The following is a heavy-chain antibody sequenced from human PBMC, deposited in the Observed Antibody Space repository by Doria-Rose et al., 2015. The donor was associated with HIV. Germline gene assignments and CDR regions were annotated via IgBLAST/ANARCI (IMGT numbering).Heavy chain of an antibody. V-gene: IGHV3-30*18. CDR1: GFTFSAYD. D-gene: IGHD6-13*01. CDR3: AKVGSKSFPYFDF. CDR2: ISFDGSHK. J-gene: IGHJ4*02. Sequence: CAASGFTFSAYDMHWVRQAPGKGLEWVAVISFDGSHKYYADSVRGRFTISRDNSKNTLFLHMNSLGAEDTSVYYCAKVGSKSFPYFDFWGRGTLVTVSS.